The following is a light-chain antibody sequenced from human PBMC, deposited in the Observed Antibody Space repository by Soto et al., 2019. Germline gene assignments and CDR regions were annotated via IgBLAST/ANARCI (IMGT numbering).Light chain of an antibody. Sequence: IRMTQSPSSFSASTGDRVTITCRASQSISSWLVWYQQKPGKAPKRLIYAASSLQSGVPSRFSGSGSGTEFTLTISSLQPEHFATYYCLQHNSYPWTFGQGTKVDIK. CDR2: AAS. CDR3: LQHNSYPWT. CDR1: QSISSW. J-gene: IGKJ1*01. V-gene: IGKV1-17*01.